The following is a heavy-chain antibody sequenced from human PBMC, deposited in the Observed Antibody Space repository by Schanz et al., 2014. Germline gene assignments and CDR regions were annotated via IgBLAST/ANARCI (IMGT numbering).Heavy chain of an antibody. CDR2: IIPILGIA. CDR3: ARDRLECGAECYSVEVFEI. J-gene: IGHJ4*02. V-gene: IGHV1-69*08. CDR1: RSTFNSYT. D-gene: IGHD2-21*01. Sequence: QLQLVQSGAEVKKPGSSVKVSCKASRSTFNSYTINWVRQAPGQGLEWMGRIIPILGIANYAQKFQGRVTITADKSTFTAYMDVSSLRSEDTAVYYCARDRLECGAECYSVEVFEIWGQGTLVIVSS.